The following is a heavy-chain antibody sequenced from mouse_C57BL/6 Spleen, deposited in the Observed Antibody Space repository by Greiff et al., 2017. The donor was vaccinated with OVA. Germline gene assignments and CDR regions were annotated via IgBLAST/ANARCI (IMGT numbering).Heavy chain of an antibody. J-gene: IGHJ2*01. CDR1: GYTFTSYW. D-gene: IGHD1-1*01. CDR2: IDPSDSYT. Sequence: VQLQQPGAEFVMPGASVKLSCKASGYTFTSYWMPWVQQTPGQGLEWIGDIDPSDSYTNYPQKFKGQFTFTVDKSSSTVYMQLSSLTSEDTAVYYCARRSITTRRDYWGQGTTLTVSS. V-gene: IGHV1-69*01. CDR3: ARRSITTRRDY.